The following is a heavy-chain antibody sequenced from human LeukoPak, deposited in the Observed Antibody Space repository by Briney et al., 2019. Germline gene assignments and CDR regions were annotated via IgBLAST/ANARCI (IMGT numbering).Heavy chain of an antibody. J-gene: IGHJ6*03. CDR3: ARCLEHDFWSGYYNHYYYMDV. V-gene: IGHV4-59*11. Sequence: SETLSLTCTVSGGSISSHYWSWIRQPPGKGLEWIGYIYYSGSTNYNPSLKSRVTISVDTSKNQFSLKLSSVTAADTAVYYCARCLEHDFWSGYYNHYYYMDVWGKGTTVTVSS. D-gene: IGHD3-3*01. CDR1: GGSISSHY. CDR2: IYYSGST.